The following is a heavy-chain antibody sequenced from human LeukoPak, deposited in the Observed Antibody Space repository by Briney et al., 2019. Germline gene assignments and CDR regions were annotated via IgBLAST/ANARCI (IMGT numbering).Heavy chain of an antibody. V-gene: IGHV4-4*02. CDR3: ARHDPIVGTPDAFDI. CDR2: VYHSGSA. D-gene: IGHD1-26*01. J-gene: IGHJ3*02. CDR1: GGSIDKNNW. Sequence: SGTLSLTCAVSGGSIDKNNWYSWVRQPPGKGLEWIGEVYHSGSANYNPSLKSRVTISVDKSKNQFSMKLSSVTAADTAVYYCARHDPIVGTPDAFDIWGQGTMVTVSS.